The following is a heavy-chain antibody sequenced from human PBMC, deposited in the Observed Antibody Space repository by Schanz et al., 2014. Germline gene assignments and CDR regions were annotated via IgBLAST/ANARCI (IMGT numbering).Heavy chain of an antibody. V-gene: IGHV3-13*04. D-gene: IGHD3-10*01. CDR3: ARVRYGSSSYWDY. J-gene: IGHJ4*02. CDR1: GFSIRNHD. CDR2: IGTAGDT. Sequence: EVQLVESGGGLVQPGGSLRLSCAASGFSIRNHDMHWVRQATGAGLEWVSAIGTAGDTFYLDSVKGRFTISRENAKNSLYLQMNSLGAGDAAFYECARVRYGSSSYWDYWGQGTLVTVSS.